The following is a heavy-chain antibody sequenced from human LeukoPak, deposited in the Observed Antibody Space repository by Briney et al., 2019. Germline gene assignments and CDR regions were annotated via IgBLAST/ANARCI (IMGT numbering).Heavy chain of an antibody. CDR3: ARIPTPLTYYYDSSGSTVAFDI. D-gene: IGHD3-22*01. CDR1: GFTFSSYG. V-gene: IGHV3-21*01. CDR2: ISNSSSYI. Sequence: GETLRLSCAASGFTFSSYGRNWVRQAPGKGLEWVSSISNSSSYIYYAYSVKGRFTISRDNVKNSLYLQMNRLRAEVTAVYYCARIPTPLTYYYDSSGSTVAFDIWGQGTMVTVSS. J-gene: IGHJ3*02.